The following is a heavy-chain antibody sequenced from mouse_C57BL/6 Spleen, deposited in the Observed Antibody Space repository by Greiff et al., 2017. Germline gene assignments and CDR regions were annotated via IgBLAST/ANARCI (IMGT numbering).Heavy chain of an antibody. J-gene: IGHJ3*01. CDR2: ILPGSGST. CDR1: GYTFTGYW. CDR3: ARSGNYYGSSLAWFAY. V-gene: IGHV1-9*01. D-gene: IGHD1-1*01. Sequence: VQLQQSGAELMKPGASVKLSCKATGYTFTGYWIEWVKQRPGHGLEWIGEILPGSGSTNYNAKFKGKATFTADTSSNTAYMQLSSLTTEDSAISYCARSGNYYGSSLAWFAYWGQGTLVTVSA.